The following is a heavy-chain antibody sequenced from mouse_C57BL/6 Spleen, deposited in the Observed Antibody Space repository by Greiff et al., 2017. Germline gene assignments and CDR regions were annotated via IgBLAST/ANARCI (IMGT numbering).Heavy chain of an antibody. CDR3: ARRTTVVATGKFDY. J-gene: IGHJ2*01. Sequence: VKLVESGAELVKPGASVKISCKASGYAFSSYWMNWVKQRPGKGLEWIGQIYPGDGDTNYNGKFKGKATLTADKSSSTAYMQLSSLTSEDSAVYFCARRTTVVATGKFDYWGQGTTLTVSS. D-gene: IGHD1-1*01. CDR2: IYPGDGDT. V-gene: IGHV1-80*01. CDR1: GYAFSSYW.